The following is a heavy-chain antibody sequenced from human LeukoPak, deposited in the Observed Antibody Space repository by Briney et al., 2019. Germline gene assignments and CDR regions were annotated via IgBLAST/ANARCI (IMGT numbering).Heavy chain of an antibody. D-gene: IGHD2-21*02. CDR3: AKDSYELTVTASWYFGL. J-gene: IGHJ2*01. Sequence: GGSLTLSCAASGFTFNNYVMNWVRQAPGKGLEWVPAISGSGAVTYYADSVQGRVTISRDNSKNTMFLQMNSLRAEDTAVYYCAKDSYELTVTASWYFGLWGRGTLVTVSS. V-gene: IGHV3-23*01. CDR2: ISGSGAVT. CDR1: GFTFNNYV.